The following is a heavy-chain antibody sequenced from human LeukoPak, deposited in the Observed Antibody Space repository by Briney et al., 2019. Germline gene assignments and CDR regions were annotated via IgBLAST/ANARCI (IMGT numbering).Heavy chain of an antibody. J-gene: IGHJ4*02. V-gene: IGHV1-69*05. CDR1: GGTFSSYA. D-gene: IGHD1-26*01. Sequence: GASVKVSCKASGGTFSSYAISWVRQAPGQGLEWMGRIIPTFGTANYAQKFQGRVTITTDESTSTAYMELSSLRSEDTAVYYCARELIVGAVDYWGQGTLVTVSS. CDR3: ARELIVGAVDY. CDR2: IIPTFGTA.